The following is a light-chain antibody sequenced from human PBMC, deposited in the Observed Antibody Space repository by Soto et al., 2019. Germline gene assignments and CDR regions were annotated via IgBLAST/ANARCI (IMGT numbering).Light chain of an antibody. J-gene: IGLJ2*01. V-gene: IGLV2-8*01. CDR2: EVT. Sequence: QSALTQPPSASGSPGQSVTISCTGTSSDVGGYDFVSWFQQHPGKVPKLMIYEVTKRPSGVPDRFSGSKSGNTASLTVSGLQAEDEADYYCSSYAGNYNVVFGGGTQLTVL. CDR1: SSDVGGYDF. CDR3: SSYAGNYNVV.